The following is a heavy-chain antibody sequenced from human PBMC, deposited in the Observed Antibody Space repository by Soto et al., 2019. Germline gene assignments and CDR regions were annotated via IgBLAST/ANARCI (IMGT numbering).Heavy chain of an antibody. CDR2: IIPMYGTT. V-gene: IGHV1-69*13. J-gene: IGHJ6*02. Sequence: AASVKVSCKSSGGSFSSSAITWVRQAPGQGLEWMGRIIPMYGTTFYAQTFQGRVTITADESTSTVYMHLSSLKSEDTASYFCATSVGAIGYRFFNMDVWGQGTTVTVSS. CDR3: ATSVGAIGYRFFNMDV. CDR1: GGSFSSSA. D-gene: IGHD5-12*01.